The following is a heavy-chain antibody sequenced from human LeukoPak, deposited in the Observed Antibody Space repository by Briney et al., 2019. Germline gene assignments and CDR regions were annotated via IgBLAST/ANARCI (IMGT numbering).Heavy chain of an antibody. CDR3: ANHPGDGYNYPRPRPDY. Sequence: SETLSLTCAVYGGSFSGYYWSWIRQPPGKGLEWIGEINHSGSTNYNPSLKSRVTISVDTSKNQLSLKLSSVTAADTAVYYCANHPGDGYNYPRPRPDYWGQGTLVTVSS. J-gene: IGHJ4*02. V-gene: IGHV4-34*01. CDR1: GGSFSGYY. D-gene: IGHD5-24*01. CDR2: INHSGST.